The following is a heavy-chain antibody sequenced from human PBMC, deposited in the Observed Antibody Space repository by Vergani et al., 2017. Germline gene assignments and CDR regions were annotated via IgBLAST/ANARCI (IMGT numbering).Heavy chain of an antibody. D-gene: IGHD3-22*01. CDR3: ARDLRSWGWLLPSDY. CDR1: GFTFSSYG. Sequence: VQLVESGGGVVQPGRSLRLSCAASGFTFSSYGMHWVRQAPGKGLEWVSYISSSSSTIYYADSVKGRFTISRDNAKNSLYLQMNCLRDEDTAVYYCARDLRSWGWLLPSDYWGQGTLVTVSS. V-gene: IGHV3-48*02. CDR2: ISSSSSTI. J-gene: IGHJ4*02.